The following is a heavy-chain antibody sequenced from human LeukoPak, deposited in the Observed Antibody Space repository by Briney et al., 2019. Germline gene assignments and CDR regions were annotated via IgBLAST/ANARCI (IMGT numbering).Heavy chain of an antibody. CDR3: ARRAGGYSHPYDY. V-gene: IGHV3-53*01. D-gene: IGHD4-23*01. CDR1: GFTVSGNY. CDR2: TYSGGTT. J-gene: IGHJ4*02. Sequence: PGGSLRLSCAVAGFTVSGNYMSWVRQAPGKGLEWVSLTYSGGTTYYADSVKGRFTISRDNSKNTLYLQMNSLRAEDTAVYYCARRAGGYSHPYDYWGQGTLVTVSS.